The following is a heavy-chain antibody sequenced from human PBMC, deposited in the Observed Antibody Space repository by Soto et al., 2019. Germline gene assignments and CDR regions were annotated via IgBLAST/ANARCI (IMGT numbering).Heavy chain of an antibody. D-gene: IGHD6-19*01. Sequence: QVQLVQSGAEVKKPGASVKVSCKASGYTFTSYAMHWVRQAPGQRLEWMGWINAGNGNTKYSQKFQGRVTITRDTSASTAYMELSSLRSEDTAVYYCARDDTTGIAVAGPLDIWGQGTMVTVSS. V-gene: IGHV1-3*01. CDR1: GYTFTSYA. J-gene: IGHJ3*02. CDR3: ARDDTTGIAVAGPLDI. CDR2: INAGNGNT.